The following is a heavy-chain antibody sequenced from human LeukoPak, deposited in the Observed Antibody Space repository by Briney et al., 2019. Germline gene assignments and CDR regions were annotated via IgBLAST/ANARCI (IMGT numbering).Heavy chain of an antibody. D-gene: IGHD6-13*01. V-gene: IGHV4-61*08. CDR1: GGSISSGGYY. J-gene: IGHJ4*02. Sequence: SETLSLTCTVSGGSISSGGYYWSWIRQHPGKGLEWIGYIYYSGSTNYNPSLKSRVTISVDTSKNQFSLKLSSVTAADTAVYYCAGGIAAAGTSVGWGQGTLVTVSS. CDR2: IYYSGST. CDR3: AGGIAAAGTSVG.